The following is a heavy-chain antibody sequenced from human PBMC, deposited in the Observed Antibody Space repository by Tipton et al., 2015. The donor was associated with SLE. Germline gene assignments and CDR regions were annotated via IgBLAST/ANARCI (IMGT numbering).Heavy chain of an antibody. J-gene: IGHJ3*02. V-gene: IGHV3-30-3*01. CDR1: GFTFSSYA. CDR3: ARVPWEPGAFDI. D-gene: IGHD1-26*01. CDR2: ISYDGSNK. Sequence: SLRLSCAASGFTFSSYAMHWVRQAPGKGLEWVAVISYDGSNKYYADSVKGRFTISRDNSKNTLYLQMNSLRAEDTAVYYCARVPWEPGAFDIWGQGTMVTVSS.